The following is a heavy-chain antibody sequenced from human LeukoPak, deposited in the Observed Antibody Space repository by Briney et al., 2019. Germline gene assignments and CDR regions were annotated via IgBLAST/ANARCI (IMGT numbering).Heavy chain of an antibody. CDR3: ARHLSGYDTLGY. CDR1: GGSITNYS. CDR2: IYYSGST. V-gene: IGHV4-39*01. D-gene: IGHD5-12*01. Sequence: SETLSLTCTVSGGSITNYSWSWIRQPPGKGLEWIGSIYYSGSTYYNPSLKSRVTISVDTSKNQFSLKLSSVTAADTAVYYCARHLSGYDTLGYWGQGTLVTVSS. J-gene: IGHJ4*02.